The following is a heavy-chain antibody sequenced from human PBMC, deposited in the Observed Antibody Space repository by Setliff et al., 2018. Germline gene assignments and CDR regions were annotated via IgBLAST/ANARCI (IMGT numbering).Heavy chain of an antibody. V-gene: IGHV3-48*03. CDR3: ARLYRPESRYYFFDY. Sequence: GGSLRLSCAASGFTFSSYEMNWVRQAPGKGLEWVSYISGSGSSIFYADSVKGRFTISRDDAKNSLYLQMNSLRAEDTAVYYCARLYRPESRYYFFDYWGQGTLVTVSS. CDR2: ISGSGSSI. J-gene: IGHJ4*02. CDR1: GFTFSSYE. D-gene: IGHD3-3*01.